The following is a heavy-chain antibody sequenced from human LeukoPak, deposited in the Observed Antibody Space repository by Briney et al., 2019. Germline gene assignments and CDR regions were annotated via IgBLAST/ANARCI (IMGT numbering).Heavy chain of an antibody. Sequence: GASVKVSCKASGYTFTASYIHWVRQAPGQGLEWMGWINPSSGATNSAQKFLGRVTMTRDTSMSTVYMELSRLTSDDTAVYYCARGGQIYDYVWGSYLEHWGQGTLVTVSS. D-gene: IGHD3-16*02. V-gene: IGHV1-2*02. CDR3: ARGGQIYDYVWGSYLEH. CDR2: INPSSGAT. J-gene: IGHJ1*01. CDR1: GYTFTASY.